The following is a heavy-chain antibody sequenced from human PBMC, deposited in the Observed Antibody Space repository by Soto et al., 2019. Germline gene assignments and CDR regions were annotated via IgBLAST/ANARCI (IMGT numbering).Heavy chain of an antibody. D-gene: IGHD1-1*01. Sequence: GGSLRLSCAASGFPFSGSIIHWVRQASGKGLEWVGRIRSKASGYATAFGGSVKGRFTISRDDSKCTAYMQMNSLKTEDTAFYYCTRNLGTKYGFDVWGQGTTVTVSS. V-gene: IGHV3-73*01. J-gene: IGHJ6*02. CDR3: TRNLGTKYGFDV. CDR2: IRSKASGYAT. CDR1: GFPFSGSI.